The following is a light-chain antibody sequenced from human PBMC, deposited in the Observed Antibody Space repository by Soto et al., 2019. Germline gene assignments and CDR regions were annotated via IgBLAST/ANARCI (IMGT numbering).Light chain of an antibody. CDR2: GAS. J-gene: IGKJ1*01. CDR1: QSVSSSY. V-gene: IGKV3-20*01. CDR3: QQYGSSPLT. Sequence: IVLTQSRGTLSLSPGERATLSCRASQSVSSSYLAWYQQKPGQAPRLLIYGASSRATGIPDRFSGSGSGTDFTLTISRLEPEDFAVYYCQQYGSSPLTFGQGTKVDIK.